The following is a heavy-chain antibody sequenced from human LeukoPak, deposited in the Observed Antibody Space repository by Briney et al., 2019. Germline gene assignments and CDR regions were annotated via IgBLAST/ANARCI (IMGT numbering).Heavy chain of an antibody. CDR3: ARDGVAGTTGNWFDP. CDR1: GYTFTSYY. V-gene: IGHV1-46*01. Sequence: ASVKVSCKASGYTFTSYYMHWVRQAPGQGLEWMGIINPSGGSTSYAQKFQGRVTMTRDTSTSTVYMELRSLRSDDTAVYYCARDGVAGTTGNWFDPWGQGTLVTVSS. J-gene: IGHJ5*02. CDR2: INPSGGST. D-gene: IGHD6-19*01.